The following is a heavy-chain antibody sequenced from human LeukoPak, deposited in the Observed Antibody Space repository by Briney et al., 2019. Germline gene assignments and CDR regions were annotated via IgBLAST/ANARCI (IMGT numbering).Heavy chain of an antibody. V-gene: IGHV3-74*01. CDR3: ARSTGAGPGY. D-gene: IGHD2-8*02. J-gene: IGHJ4*02. Sequence: GGSLRLSCAASGFTFRTDWMHWVRQAPGKGPVWVSRINSDGSSTSYADSVKGRFTISRENAKNTLYLQMNSLRAEDTAVYNCARSTGAGPGYWGQGTLVTVDS. CDR2: INSDGSST. CDR1: GFTFRTDW.